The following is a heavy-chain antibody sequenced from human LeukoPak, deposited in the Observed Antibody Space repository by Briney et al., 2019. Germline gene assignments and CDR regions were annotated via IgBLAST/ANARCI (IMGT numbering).Heavy chain of an antibody. J-gene: IGHJ4*02. CDR1: GASISGYF. D-gene: IGHD3-22*01. V-gene: IGHV4-59*08. CDR3: ASRYYDTSGYYYPGGDF. Sequence: KSSETLSLTCTVSGASISGYFWSWIRQPPGKGLEWIGYISSSGNTNYNPSLKSRVTISVDTSKNQFSLKLSSVTAADTALYYCASRYYDTSGYYYPGGDFWGQGTLVSVSS. CDR2: ISSSGNT.